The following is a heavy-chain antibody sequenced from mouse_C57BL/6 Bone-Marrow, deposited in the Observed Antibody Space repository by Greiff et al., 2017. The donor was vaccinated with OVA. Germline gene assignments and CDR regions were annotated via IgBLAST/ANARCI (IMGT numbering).Heavy chain of an antibody. CDR1: GYTFTSYW. J-gene: IGHJ3*01. Sequence: QVQLQQPGAELVKPGASVKLSCKASGYTFTSYWMHWVKQRPGQGLEWIGMIHPNSGRTNYNEKFKSKATLTVDKSSSTAYMQLSSLTSEDSAVYYCARDDWDPSWFAYWGQGTLVTVSA. D-gene: IGHD4-1*01. CDR2: IHPNSGRT. V-gene: IGHV1-64*01. CDR3: ARDDWDPSWFAY.